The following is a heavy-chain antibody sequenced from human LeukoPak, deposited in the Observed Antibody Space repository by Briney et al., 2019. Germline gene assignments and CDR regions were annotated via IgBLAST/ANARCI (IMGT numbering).Heavy chain of an antibody. V-gene: IGHV1-46*01. J-gene: IGHJ3*02. CDR1: GYTFTNYY. CDR2: INPSDGRT. CDR3: ASYLEIDSGSYSGAFDI. D-gene: IGHD1-26*01. Sequence: ASVKVSCKASGYTFTNYYMHWVRQAPGQGLEWMGIINPSDGRTNYAQKFRGKVTVTRDTSTSTVYMELSSLRSEDTAVYYCASYLEIDSGSYSGAFDIWGQGTMVTVSS.